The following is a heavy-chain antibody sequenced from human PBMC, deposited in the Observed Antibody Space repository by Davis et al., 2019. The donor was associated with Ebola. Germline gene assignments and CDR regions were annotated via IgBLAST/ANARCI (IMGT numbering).Heavy chain of an antibody. J-gene: IGHJ6*03. CDR2: IDPSDSYT. CDR1: GYSFTSYW. CDR3: ARQGYCSSTSCSIFGVVPDMDV. Sequence: GESLKISCKGSGYSFTSYWISWVRQMPGKGLEWMGRIDPSDSYTNYSPSFQGHVTISADKSIRTAYLQWSSLKASDTAMYYCARQGYCSSTSCSIFGVVPDMDVWGKGTTVTVSS. V-gene: IGHV5-10-1*01. D-gene: IGHD2-2*01.